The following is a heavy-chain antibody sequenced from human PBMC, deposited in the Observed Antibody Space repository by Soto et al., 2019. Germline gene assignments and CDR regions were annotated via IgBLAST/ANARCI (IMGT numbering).Heavy chain of an antibody. CDR2: IYYSGST. Sequence: ASETLSLTCTVSGGSISSGGYYWSWIRQHPGKGLEWIGYIYYSGSTYYNPSFKSRVTISVDTSKNQFSLKLSSVTAADTAVYYCARSSTLYYYYGMDVWGQGTTVTVSS. CDR3: ARSSTLYYYYGMDV. CDR1: GGSISSGGYY. J-gene: IGHJ6*02. V-gene: IGHV4-31*03.